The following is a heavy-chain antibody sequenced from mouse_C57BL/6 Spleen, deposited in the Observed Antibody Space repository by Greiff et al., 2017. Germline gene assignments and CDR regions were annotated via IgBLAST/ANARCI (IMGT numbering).Heavy chain of an antibody. CDR1: GYTFTDYY. CDR2: INPYNGGT. V-gene: IGHV1-19*01. Sequence: EVKLQESGPVLVKPGASVKMSCKASGYTFTDYYMNWVKQSHGKSLEWIGVINPYNGGTSYNQKFKGKATLTVDKSSSTAYMELNSLPSEDSAVXYSARTSSGYVFDYWGQGTTLTVSS. D-gene: IGHD3-2*02. CDR3: ARTSSGYVFDY. J-gene: IGHJ2*01.